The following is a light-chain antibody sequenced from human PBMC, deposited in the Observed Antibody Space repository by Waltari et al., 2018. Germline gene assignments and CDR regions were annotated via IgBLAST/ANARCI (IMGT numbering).Light chain of an antibody. J-gene: IGLJ2*01. Sequence: YELTQPSSVSVSPGQTARITCSGDVLGKKFIRWFQQKPGQAPVLLIFRDSEWPSGIPERFSGSSSGTTVTLTISGAQVEDEADYYCFTVDDNSLRLFGGGTKLTVL. V-gene: IGLV3-27*01. CDR1: VLGKKF. CDR3: FTVDDNSLRL. CDR2: RDS.